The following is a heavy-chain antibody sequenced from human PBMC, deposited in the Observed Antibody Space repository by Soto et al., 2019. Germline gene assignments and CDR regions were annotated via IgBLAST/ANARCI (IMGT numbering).Heavy chain of an antibody. D-gene: IGHD1-1*01. CDR2: IGATDGTT. Sequence: PGGSLRLSCAASGFTFSNFATNWVRQAPGKGLEWVSFIGATDGTTYYADSVKGRFTISRDNSKNTLYLQMNSLRAEDTAMYYCAKYRTPDGYHSIYYWGRGTLVTVSS. J-gene: IGHJ4*02. CDR1: GFTFSNFA. V-gene: IGHV3-23*01. CDR3: AKYRTPDGYHSIYY.